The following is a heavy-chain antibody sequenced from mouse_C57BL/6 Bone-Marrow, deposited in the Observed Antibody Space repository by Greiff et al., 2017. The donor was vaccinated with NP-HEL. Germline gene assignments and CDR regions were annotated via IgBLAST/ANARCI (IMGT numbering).Heavy chain of an antibody. CDR2: IDPENGDT. D-gene: IGHD1-1*01. Sequence: VHVKQSGAELVRPGASVKLSCTASGFNIKDYYMHWVKQRPEQGLEWIGWIDPENGDTEYASKFQGKATITADTSSNTAYLQLSSLTSEDTAVYYCTTGVSTTVVATGAMDYWGQGTSVTVSS. V-gene: IGHV14-4*01. CDR1: GFNIKDYY. J-gene: IGHJ4*01. CDR3: TTGVSTTVVATGAMDY.